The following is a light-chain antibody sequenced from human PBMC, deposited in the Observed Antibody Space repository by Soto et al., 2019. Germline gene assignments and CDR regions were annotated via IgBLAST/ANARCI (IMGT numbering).Light chain of an antibody. CDR3: AAWDDSLSACV. CDR1: DSNIGSNS. CDR2: YNN. V-gene: IGLV1-47*02. Sequence: QSVLTQPPSASGTAGQVVTISCSGGDSNIGSNSVYWYQHLPRMAPKLLIYYNNQRPSGVPDRFSGSRSGTSASLAIVGLRSQDEAVYYSAAWDDSLSACVFGNGTKVTV. J-gene: IGLJ1*01.